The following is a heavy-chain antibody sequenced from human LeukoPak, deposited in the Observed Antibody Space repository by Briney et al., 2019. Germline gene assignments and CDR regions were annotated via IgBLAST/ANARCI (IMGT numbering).Heavy chain of an antibody. J-gene: IGHJ3*02. V-gene: IGHV1-69*05. CDR3: ARGIYYSDSSGLDAFDI. CDR2: IIPIFGTA. CDR1: GGTFTSYA. Sequence: SVKVSCKASGGTFTSYAISWVRQAPGQGLEWMGGIIPIFGTANYSEKFQGRVTITTDESTSTAYMELSSLRSEDTAVYNCARGIYYSDSSGLDAFDIWGQGTTVTVSS. D-gene: IGHD3-22*01.